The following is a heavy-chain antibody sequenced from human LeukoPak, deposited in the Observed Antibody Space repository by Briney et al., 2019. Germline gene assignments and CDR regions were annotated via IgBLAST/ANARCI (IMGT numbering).Heavy chain of an antibody. Sequence: PSETLSLTCTVSGGSISSSSYYWGWIRQPPGEGLEWIGGIYYSGSSYYNPSLKSRVTISVDTSKNQFSLKLSSVTAADTAVYYCAREITWHMDVWGKGITVTVSS. CDR1: GGSISSSSYY. CDR3: AREITWHMDV. J-gene: IGHJ6*03. D-gene: IGHD1-14*01. CDR2: IYYSGSS. V-gene: IGHV4-39*07.